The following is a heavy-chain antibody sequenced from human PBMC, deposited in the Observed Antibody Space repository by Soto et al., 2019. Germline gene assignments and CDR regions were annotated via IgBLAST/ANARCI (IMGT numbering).Heavy chain of an antibody. D-gene: IGHD3-10*01. CDR3: ARGVIF. V-gene: IGHV4-31*03. J-gene: IGHJ4*02. CDR1: GGSISSGVYY. CDR2: IHFSGTT. Sequence: QVQLQESGPGLVKPSQTLSLTCTVSGGSISSGVYYWSWIRQHPGKGLKWIGYIHFSGTTYYNPSLKSRVTISVDKSRNQFSLNLSSVTAADTAVYYCARGVIFWGQGTLVTVSS.